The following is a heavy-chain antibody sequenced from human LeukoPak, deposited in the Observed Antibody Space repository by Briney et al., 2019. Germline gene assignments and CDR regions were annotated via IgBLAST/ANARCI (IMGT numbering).Heavy chain of an antibody. CDR1: GFTFSNAW. CDR3: TTAKEGGSYYEGGNYFDY. J-gene: IGHJ4*02. CDR2: IKSKTDGGTT. D-gene: IGHD1-26*01. V-gene: IGHV3-15*01. Sequence: GGSLRLSCAASGFTFSNAWMSWVRQAPGKGLEWVGRIKSKTDGGTTDYAAPVKGRFTISRDDSKNTLYLQMNSLKTEDTAVYYCTTAKEGGSYYEGGNYFDYWGQGTLVTVSS.